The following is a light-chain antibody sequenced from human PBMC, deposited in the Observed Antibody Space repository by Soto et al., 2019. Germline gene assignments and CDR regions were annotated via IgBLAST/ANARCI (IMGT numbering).Light chain of an antibody. J-gene: IGKJ5*01. CDR2: FGS. CDR1: QSLLDSDDGNTY. V-gene: IGKV2-28*01. Sequence: DIVMTQTPLSLAVTPGEPASISCSSSQSLLDSDDGNTYLDWYVQKPGQSPQLLIYFGSNRAPGVPDRFSGSGSGTDFTLKINRVEAEDVGTYYCMQALQSLTVGQGTRLAIK. CDR3: MQALQSLT.